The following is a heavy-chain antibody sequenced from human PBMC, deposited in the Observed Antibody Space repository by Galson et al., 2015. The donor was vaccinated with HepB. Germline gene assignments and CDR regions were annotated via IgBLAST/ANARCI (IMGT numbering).Heavy chain of an antibody. D-gene: IGHD2-2*01. CDR1: GGTFSSYA. J-gene: IGHJ6*02. V-gene: IGHV1-69*13. Sequence: SVKVSCKASGGTFSSYAISWVRQVPGQGLEWMGGIIPIFGTANYAQKFQGRVTITADESTSTAYMELSSLRSEDTAVYYCARDPRDFDIVVVPAAMLYYGMDVWGQGTTVTVSS. CDR3: ARDPRDFDIVVVPAAMLYYGMDV. CDR2: IIPIFGTA.